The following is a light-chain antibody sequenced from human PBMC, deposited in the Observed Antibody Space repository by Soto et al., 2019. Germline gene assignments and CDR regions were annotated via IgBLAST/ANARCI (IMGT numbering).Light chain of an antibody. J-gene: IGKJ1*01. CDR2: GAS. V-gene: IGKV3-15*01. CDR1: QSVSSK. CDR3: YAFYAWQPDR. Sequence: EIRLNNSLATVSLSPRERTSLXSRVSQSVSSKTAWYQQKPGQAPRLLIYGASTRAAGIPARFSGSGSGAEFTLSTVCLLSADDAVDYWYAFYAWQPDRFGEGTKV.